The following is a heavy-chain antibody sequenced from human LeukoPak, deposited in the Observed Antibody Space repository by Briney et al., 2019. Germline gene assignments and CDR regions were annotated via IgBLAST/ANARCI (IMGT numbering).Heavy chain of an antibody. CDR3: AISRGDY. J-gene: IGHJ4*02. CDR1: GFTFSSYA. V-gene: IGHV3-23*01. Sequence: PGESLRLSCSASGFTFSSYAMSCVRQPPGKGLEWVSAISGNGGSTYYADSVKGRFTISRDNSKNTLYLQMNSLRAEDTAVYCCAISRGDYWGQGTLVTVSS. D-gene: IGHD3-10*01. CDR2: ISGNGGST.